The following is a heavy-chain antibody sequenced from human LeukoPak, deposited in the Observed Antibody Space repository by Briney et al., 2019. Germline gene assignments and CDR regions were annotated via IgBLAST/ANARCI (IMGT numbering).Heavy chain of an antibody. J-gene: IGHJ4*02. CDR2: IYYSGST. CDR1: GGSISSYY. Sequence: PSETLSLTCTVSGGSISSYYWSWIRRPPGKGLEWIGYIYYSGSTNYNPSLKSRVTISVDTSKNQFSLKLSSVTAADTAVYYCARGRVVTSFDYWGQGTLVTVSS. CDR3: ARGRVVTSFDY. D-gene: IGHD3-22*01. V-gene: IGHV4-59*01.